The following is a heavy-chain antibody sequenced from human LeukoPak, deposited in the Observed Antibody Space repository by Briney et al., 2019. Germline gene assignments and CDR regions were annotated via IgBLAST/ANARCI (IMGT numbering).Heavy chain of an antibody. CDR3: AKDHVWFEELGSYYYGMDV. J-gene: IGHJ6*02. CDR1: GFTLSSYG. D-gene: IGHD3-10*01. Sequence: GGSLRLSCAPSGFTLSSYGTHWVRQAPGKGLERGALIRYDGSNKYYADSVKGRFTISRDNSKNTLYLQMNSLRAEDTAVYYCAKDHVWFEELGSYYYGMDVWGQGTTGTVS. V-gene: IGHV3-30*02. CDR2: IRYDGSNK.